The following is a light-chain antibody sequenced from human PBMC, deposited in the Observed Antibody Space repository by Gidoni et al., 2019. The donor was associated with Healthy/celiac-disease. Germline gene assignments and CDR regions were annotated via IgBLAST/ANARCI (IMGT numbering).Light chain of an antibody. CDR1: LSVSSY. V-gene: IGKV3-11*01. J-gene: IGKJ2*01. CDR3: QQRSNWPMYT. Sequence: EIVLTQSPATLSLSPGERATLSCRASLSVSSYLAWYQQKPGQAPRLLIYDASNRATGIPARFSGSGSGTDFTLTISSLEPEDFAVYYCQQRSNWPMYTFXQXTKLEIK. CDR2: DAS.